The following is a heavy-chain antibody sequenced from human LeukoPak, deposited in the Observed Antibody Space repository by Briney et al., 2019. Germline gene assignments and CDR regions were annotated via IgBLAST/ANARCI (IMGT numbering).Heavy chain of an antibody. V-gene: IGHV1-8*03. CDR1: GYTFTSYD. D-gene: IGHD6-13*01. Sequence: GASVKVSCKASGYTFTSYDINWVRQATGQGLEWMGWMNPNSGNTGYAQKFQGRVTITRNTSISTAYMELSSLRSEDTAVYYCARHSSSWLKSWFDPWGQGTLVTVSS. CDR3: ARHSSSWLKSWFDP. CDR2: MNPNSGNT. J-gene: IGHJ5*02.